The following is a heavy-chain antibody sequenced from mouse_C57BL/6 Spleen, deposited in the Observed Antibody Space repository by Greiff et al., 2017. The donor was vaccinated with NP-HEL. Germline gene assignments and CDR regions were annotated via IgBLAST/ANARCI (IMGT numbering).Heavy chain of an antibody. CDR1: GYTFTSYW. CDR3: ASHYYGSSYDYAMDY. J-gene: IGHJ4*01. CDR2: INPSSGYT. Sequence: QVHVKQSGAELAKPGASVKLSCKASGYTFTSYWMHWVKQRPGQGLEWIGYINPSSGYTKYNQKFKDKATLTADKSSSTAYMQLSSLTYEDSAVYYCASHYYGSSYDYAMDYWGQGTSVTVSS. V-gene: IGHV1-7*01. D-gene: IGHD1-1*01.